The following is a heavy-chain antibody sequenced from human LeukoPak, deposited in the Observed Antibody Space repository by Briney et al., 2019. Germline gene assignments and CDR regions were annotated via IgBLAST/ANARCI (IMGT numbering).Heavy chain of an antibody. J-gene: IGHJ4*02. V-gene: IGHV1-2*02. D-gene: IGHD3-10*01. Sequence: GASVKVSCKASGYTFTGYYMHWVRQAPGQGLEWMGWINPNSGGTNHAQKFQGRVTMTRDTSISTAYMELSRLRSDDTAVYYCAHLWFGELADDYWGQGTLVTVSS. CDR3: AHLWFGELADDY. CDR2: INPNSGGT. CDR1: GYTFTGYY.